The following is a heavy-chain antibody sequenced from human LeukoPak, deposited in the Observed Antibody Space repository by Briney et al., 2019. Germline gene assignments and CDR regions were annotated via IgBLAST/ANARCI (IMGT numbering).Heavy chain of an antibody. J-gene: IGHJ4*02. Sequence: GGSLRLSCAASGFTFRSYAMSWVRQAPGKGLEWVSGIGGGGATTYYADSVKGRFTISRDNSKDTLNLQMNSLRDEDTAVYYCAKVSDDYVWGSHRRFDYWGQGILVTVSS. D-gene: IGHD3-16*02. CDR2: IGGGGATT. CDR3: AKVSDDYVWGSHRRFDY. V-gene: IGHV3-23*01. CDR1: GFTFRSYA.